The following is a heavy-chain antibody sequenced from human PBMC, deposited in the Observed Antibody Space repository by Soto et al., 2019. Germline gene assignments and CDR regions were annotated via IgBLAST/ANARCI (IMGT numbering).Heavy chain of an antibody. V-gene: IGHV3-48*03. J-gene: IGHJ4*02. CDR1: GFTFSSYE. CDR2: ISSSGRTI. D-gene: IGHD6-19*01. Sequence: PGGSLRLSCAASGFTFSSYEMNWVRQAPGKGLEWVSYISSSGRTIYYADSVKGRFTISRDNAKNSLYLQMNSLGAEDTAVYYCAKTVPGTKYWGQGTMVTVSS. CDR3: AKTVPGTKY.